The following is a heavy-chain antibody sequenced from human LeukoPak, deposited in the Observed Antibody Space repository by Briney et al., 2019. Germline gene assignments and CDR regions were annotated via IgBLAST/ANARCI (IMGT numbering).Heavy chain of an antibody. CDR3: AREPVGDKSFDY. CDR1: QFIFSSHT. Sequence: PGGSLRLSCAASQFIFSSHTMNWVRQAPGKGLEWVSSLSSSGTYIYYADSVKGRFTISRDNAKDSLYLQMNCLRVEDTAVYYCAREPVGDKSFDYWGQGTLVTVSS. V-gene: IGHV3-21*01. D-gene: IGHD1-26*01. CDR2: LSSSGTYI. J-gene: IGHJ4*02.